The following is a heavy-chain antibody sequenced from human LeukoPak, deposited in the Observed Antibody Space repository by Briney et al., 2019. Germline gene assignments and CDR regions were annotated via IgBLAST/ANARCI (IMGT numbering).Heavy chain of an antibody. V-gene: IGHV7-4-1*02. Sequence: ASVKVSCKASGYTFTNYAMNWVRQAPGQGLEWMGWIHPSTGNPTYAQGFTGRFVFSLDTSVSTTYLQITSLKAEDTAVYFCARAFQSLGGLSLPDYWGQGTLVTVSS. CDR2: IHPSTGNP. CDR1: GYTFTNYA. D-gene: IGHD3-16*02. CDR3: ARAFQSLGGLSLPDY. J-gene: IGHJ4*02.